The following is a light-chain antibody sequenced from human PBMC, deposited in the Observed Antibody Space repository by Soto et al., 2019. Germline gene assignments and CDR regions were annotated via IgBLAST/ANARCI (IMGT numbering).Light chain of an antibody. CDR3: QQRSNWPPEVT. J-gene: IGKJ3*01. V-gene: IGKV3-11*01. Sequence: EIVLTQXPDTLSLSPGERATLSCRASQSVSSSLAWYQQKPGQAPRLLIYDASNRATGIPARFSGSGSGTDFTLTISSLEPEDFAVYYCQQRSNWPPEVTFGPGTKVDIK. CDR1: QSVSSS. CDR2: DAS.